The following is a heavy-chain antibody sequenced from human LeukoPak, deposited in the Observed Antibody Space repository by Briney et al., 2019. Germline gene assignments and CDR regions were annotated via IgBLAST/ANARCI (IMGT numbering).Heavy chain of an antibody. CDR3: ARDQDWAFDY. CDR1: GLTFSSYS. CDR2: ISISTTNI. V-gene: IGHV3-48*01. Sequence: GGSLRLSCAASGLTFSSYSMNWVRQAPGQGLEWVSYISISTTNIFYADSVKGRFTVSRDNAKNSLYQQINNLRADDTAVYYCARDQDWAFDYWGQGTLVTVSS. J-gene: IGHJ4*02. D-gene: IGHD3/OR15-3a*01.